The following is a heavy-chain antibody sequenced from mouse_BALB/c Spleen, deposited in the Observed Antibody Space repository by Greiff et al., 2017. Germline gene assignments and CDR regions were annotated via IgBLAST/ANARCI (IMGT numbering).Heavy chain of an antibody. J-gene: IGHJ1*01. Sequence: QVQLQQSGAGLVRPGTSVKMSCTAAGFTFTNYWIGWVKQRPGHGLEWIGDIYPGGGSTNYHEKFKGKATLTADTSSSTAYMQLSSLRSEDSAIYYCAAGRWLARYWYFDVWGAGTTVTVSS. CDR2: IYPGGGST. V-gene: IGHV1-63*02. D-gene: IGHD1-1*02. CDR3: AAGRWLARYWYFDV. CDR1: GFTFTNYW.